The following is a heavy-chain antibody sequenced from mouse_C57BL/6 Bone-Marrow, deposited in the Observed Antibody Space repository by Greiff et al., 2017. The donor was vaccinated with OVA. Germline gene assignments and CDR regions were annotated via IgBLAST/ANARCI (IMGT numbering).Heavy chain of an antibody. V-gene: IGHV5-15*01. CDR3: ARGVTTSPYAMDY. Sequence: EVHLVESGGGLVQPGGSLKLSCAASGFTFSDYGMAWVRQAPRKGPEWVAFISNLAYSIYYADTVTGRFTISRENAKNTLYLEMSSLRSEDTAMYYCARGVTTSPYAMDYWGQGTSVTVSS. J-gene: IGHJ4*01. CDR2: ISNLAYSI. CDR1: GFTFSDYG. D-gene: IGHD2-2*01.